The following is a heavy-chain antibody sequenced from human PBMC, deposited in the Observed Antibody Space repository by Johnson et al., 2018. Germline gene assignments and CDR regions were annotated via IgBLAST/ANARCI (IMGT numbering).Heavy chain of an antibody. Sequence: QVQLVQSGGGVVQPGRSLRLSCAASGFTFSSYGMHWVRQAPGKGLEWVAVLWYDGSNKYYADSVKGRFTISRDNSKNTLSLQMNSLRAEDTDVYYCARNPQYPPAGYYYGMDVWGQGTTVTVSS. CDR1: GFTFSSYG. CDR2: LWYDGSNK. V-gene: IGHV3-33*01. CDR3: ARNPQYPPAGYYYGMDV. J-gene: IGHJ6*02. D-gene: IGHD2-2*01.